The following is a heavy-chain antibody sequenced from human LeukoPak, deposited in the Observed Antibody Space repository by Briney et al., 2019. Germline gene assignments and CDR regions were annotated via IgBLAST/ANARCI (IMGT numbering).Heavy chain of an antibody. CDR1: GYTFTGYY. D-gene: IGHD3-9*01. V-gene: IGHV1-2*02. Sequence: GASVKVSCKASGYTFTGYYMFWVRQAPGQGLEWMGWINPNSSVTNYAQKFQGRVTMTRDTSISTAYMELSRLRSDDTAVYHCARDYDILTGYGGGAFDVWGQGTMVTVSS. CDR3: ARDYDILTGYGGGAFDV. CDR2: INPNSSVT. J-gene: IGHJ3*01.